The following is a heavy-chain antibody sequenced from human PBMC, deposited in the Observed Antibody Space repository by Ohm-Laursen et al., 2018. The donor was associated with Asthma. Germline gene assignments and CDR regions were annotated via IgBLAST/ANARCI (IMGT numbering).Heavy chain of an antibody. J-gene: IGHJ6*02. V-gene: IGHV1-3*01. D-gene: IGHD3-22*01. CDR2: INAGNGNT. CDR3: ARLDSSGYYYYYGMDV. Sequence: ASVKVSCKASGYTFTSYAMHWVRQAPGQRLEWMGWINAGNGNTKYSQKFQGRVTITRDTSASTAYMELSSLRSDDTAVYYCARLDSSGYYYYYGMDVWGQGTTVTISS. CDR1: GYTFTSYA.